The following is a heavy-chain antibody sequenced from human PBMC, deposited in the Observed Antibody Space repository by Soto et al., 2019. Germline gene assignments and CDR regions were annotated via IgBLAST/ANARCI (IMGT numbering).Heavy chain of an antibody. CDR1: GFTFSSYG. V-gene: IGHV3-30*18. CDR3: AKDAPLYSGSYSDY. J-gene: IGHJ4*02. Sequence: GGSLRLSCAASGFTFSSYGMHWVRQAPGKGLEWVAVISYDGSNKYYADSVKGRFTISRDNSKNTLYLQMNSLRAEDTAVYYCAKDAPLYSGSYSDYWGQGTLVTVSS. D-gene: IGHD1-26*01. CDR2: ISYDGSNK.